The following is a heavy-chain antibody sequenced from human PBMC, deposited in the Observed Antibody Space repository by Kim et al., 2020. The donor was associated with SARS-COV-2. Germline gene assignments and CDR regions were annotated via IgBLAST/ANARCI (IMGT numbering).Heavy chain of an antibody. Sequence: SETLSLTCSVSGGSIRSVGKFWTWIRQHPAKVMEWIVYIYYSGNSHYSPSLKSRFSISLQTSENPFSLDLTSVTPADTSSYYCFSGHPLYYLGQG. CDR3: FSGHPLYY. J-gene: IGHJ4*02. CDR1: GGSIRSVGKF. D-gene: IGHD6-19*01. V-gene: IGHV4-31*03. CDR2: IYYSGNS.